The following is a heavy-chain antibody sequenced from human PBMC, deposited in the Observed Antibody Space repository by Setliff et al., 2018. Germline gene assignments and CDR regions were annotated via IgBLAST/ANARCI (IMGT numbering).Heavy chain of an antibody. D-gene: IGHD3-22*01. V-gene: IGHV3-74*01. J-gene: IGHJ5*02. Sequence: PGGSLRLSCAASGFTFSNYQIHWVRQVPGKGLVWVSRSNSDGSTTTYADSVKGRFTISRDNAKNTLYLQMNSLRVEDTAVYYCARDGYPGTSWGQGTLVTVSS. CDR1: GFTFSNYQ. CDR3: ARDGYPGTS. CDR2: SNSDGSTT.